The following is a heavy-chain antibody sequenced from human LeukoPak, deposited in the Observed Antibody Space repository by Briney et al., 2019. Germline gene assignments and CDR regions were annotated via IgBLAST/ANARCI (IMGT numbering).Heavy chain of an antibody. D-gene: IGHD3-22*01. CDR2: ISGSGSTI. V-gene: IGHV3-11*04. J-gene: IGHJ4*02. CDR3: ARVVSENSGYQGY. Sequence: GGSLRLSCAASGFTFRDYYMSWIRQSPGKGLEWVSYISGSGSTIYYADSVKGRFTVSRDNAKNSLYLQMNSLRAEDTAVYYCARVVSENSGYQGYWGQGTLVTVSS. CDR1: GFTFRDYY.